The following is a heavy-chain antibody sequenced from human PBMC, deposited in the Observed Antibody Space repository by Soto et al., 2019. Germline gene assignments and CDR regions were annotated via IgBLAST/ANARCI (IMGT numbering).Heavy chain of an antibody. CDR3: ARDQSYGGAFDY. CDR2: ISAYNGNT. V-gene: IGHV1-18*01. Sequence: ASVKVSCKTSGYTFTSYGISWVRQAPGQGLEWMGWISAYNGNTNYAQKLQGRVTMTTDTSTSTAYMELRSLRSDDTAVYYCARDQSYGGAFDYWGQGTLVTSPQ. D-gene: IGHD2-21*01. J-gene: IGHJ4*02. CDR1: GYTFTSYG.